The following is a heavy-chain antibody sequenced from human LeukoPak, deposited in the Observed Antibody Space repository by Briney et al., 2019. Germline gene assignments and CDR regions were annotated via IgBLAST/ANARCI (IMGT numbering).Heavy chain of an antibody. CDR1: GYTFTNYG. Sequence: ASVKVSCKASGYTFTNYGISWVRQAPGQGLEWMGWINAGNGNTKYSQKFQGRVTITRDTSASTAYMELSSLRSEDTAVYYCARGGGVYYYGMDVWGQGTTVTVSS. J-gene: IGHJ6*02. CDR3: ARGGGVYYYGMDV. D-gene: IGHD3-10*01. CDR2: INAGNGNT. V-gene: IGHV1-3*01.